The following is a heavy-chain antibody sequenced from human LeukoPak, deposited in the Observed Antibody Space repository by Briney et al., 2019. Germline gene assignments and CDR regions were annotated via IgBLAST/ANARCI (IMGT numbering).Heavy chain of an antibody. CDR2: IIPIFGTA. D-gene: IGHD4-11*01. CDR3: ARAFYYSNYFYY. J-gene: IGHJ4*02. CDR1: GGTFSSYA. V-gene: IGHV1-69*01. Sequence: GASVKVSCKASGGTFSSYAISWVRQAPGQGLEWMGGIIPIFGTANYAQKFQGRVTITADESTSTAYMELSSRRSKDTAVYYCARAFYYSNYFYYWGQGTLVTVSS.